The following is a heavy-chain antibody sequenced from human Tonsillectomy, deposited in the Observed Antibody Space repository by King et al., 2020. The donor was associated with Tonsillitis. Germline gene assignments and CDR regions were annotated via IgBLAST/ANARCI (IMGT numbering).Heavy chain of an antibody. CDR2: IYYSGST. J-gene: IGHJ4*02. V-gene: IGHV4-59*01. CDR3: ASLSTVTRSVGY. D-gene: IGHD4-17*01. CDR1: GGSISSYY. Sequence: VQLQESGPGLVKPSETLSLTCTVSGGSISSYYWSWIRQPPGKGLEWIGYIYYSGSTNYNPSLKSRVTISVDTSKNQFSLKLSSVTAADTAVYYCASLSTVTRSVGYWGQGTLVTVSS.